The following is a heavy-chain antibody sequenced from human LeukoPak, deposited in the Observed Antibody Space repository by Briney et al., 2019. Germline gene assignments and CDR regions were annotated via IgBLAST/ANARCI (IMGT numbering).Heavy chain of an antibody. D-gene: IGHD3-22*01. CDR3: ARDLGRSGIGVDIYWYFDL. V-gene: IGHV3-30-3*01. J-gene: IGHJ2*01. CDR2: ISYDGSIK. CDR1: GFPFSSYS. Sequence: GGSLRLSCAASGFPFSSYSIHWVRQAPGKGLEWVAVISYDGSIKYYADSVKGRFTISRDNSKNTLLLQLNSLKAEDTAVYYCARDLGRSGIGVDIYWYFDLWGRGTLVTVSS.